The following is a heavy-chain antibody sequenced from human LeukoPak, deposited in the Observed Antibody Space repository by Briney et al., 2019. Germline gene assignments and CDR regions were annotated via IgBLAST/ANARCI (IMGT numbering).Heavy chain of an antibody. CDR3: GARRITMVRGAPDAFDI. CDR1: GYSFTSYW. J-gene: IGHJ3*02. V-gene: IGHV5-51*01. D-gene: IGHD3-10*01. Sequence: GESLKISCKGSGYSFTSYWIGWVRQMPGKGLEWMGIIYPGDSDTRYSPSFQGQVTISADKSTSTAYLQWSSLKASDTAMYYCGARRITMVRGAPDAFDIWGQGTMVTVSS. CDR2: IYPGDSDT.